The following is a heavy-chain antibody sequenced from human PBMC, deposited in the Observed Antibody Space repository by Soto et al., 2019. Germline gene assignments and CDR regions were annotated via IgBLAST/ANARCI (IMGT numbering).Heavy chain of an antibody. CDR1: GYTFTSYG. D-gene: IGHD6-19*01. CDR2: ISAYNGNT. J-gene: IGHJ4*02. V-gene: IGHV1-18*04. CDR3: ARLNEPAEAVAGFDY. Sequence: QVQLVQSGAEVKKPGASVKVSCKASGYTFTSYGISWVRQAPGQGLEWMGWISAYNGNTNYAQKLQGRVTMTTDTSKSKAYMELRSLRSDDTAVYYWARLNEPAEAVAGFDYWGQGTLVTVSS.